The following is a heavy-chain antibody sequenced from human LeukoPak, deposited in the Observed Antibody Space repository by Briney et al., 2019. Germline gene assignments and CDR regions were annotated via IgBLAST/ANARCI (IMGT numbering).Heavy chain of an antibody. CDR1: GGSVSTGSYY. CDR3: ARGILRDYYDSSGFYHRGGVGY. CDR2: IHTSGTM. J-gene: IGHJ4*02. V-gene: IGHV4-61*09. D-gene: IGHD3-22*01. Sequence: PSETLSLTCTVSGGSVSTGSYYWSWIRQPAGGGLEWIGHIHTSGTMNYNASLKSRVRISVETSKNQFSLRLSSVTAADTAVYFCARGILRDYYDSSGFYHRGGVGYWGQGTLVTVSS.